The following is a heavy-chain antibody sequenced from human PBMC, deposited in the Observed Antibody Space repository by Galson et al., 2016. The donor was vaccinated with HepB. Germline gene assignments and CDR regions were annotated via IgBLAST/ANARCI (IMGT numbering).Heavy chain of an antibody. V-gene: IGHV4-4*02. J-gene: IGHJ3*02. Sequence: ETLSLTCAVSGGSISRNNWWSWVRQPPGKGLEWIGEIFHSGDTNYNPSLRSRVTISVDKSKNNVSLKLISVTAADTAMYYCASYLIQSWAGSDAFDTWGQGTMITVSS. CDR1: GGSISRNNW. D-gene: IGHD5-18*01. CDR2: IFHSGDT. CDR3: ASYLIQSWAGSDAFDT.